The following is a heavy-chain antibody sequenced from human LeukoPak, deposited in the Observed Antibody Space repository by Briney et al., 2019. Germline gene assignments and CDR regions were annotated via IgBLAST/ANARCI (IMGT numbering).Heavy chain of an antibody. D-gene: IGHD2-2*01. CDR1: GFTFSLYN. V-gene: IGHV3-30*04. Sequence: GGSLRLSCAGSGFTFSLYNMHWVRQAPGKGLEWVALISFGGSPKYYADSVKGRFTISRDNSKNTLFLQMSGLRAEDTAVYYCAKGGCSSTSCYANFWGQGTLVTVSS. CDR3: AKGGCSSTSCYANF. J-gene: IGHJ4*02. CDR2: ISFGGSPK.